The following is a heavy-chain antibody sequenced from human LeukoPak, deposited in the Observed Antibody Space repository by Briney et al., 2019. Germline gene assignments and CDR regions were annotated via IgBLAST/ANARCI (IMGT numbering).Heavy chain of an antibody. CDR1: GYSFTDYW. CDR3: TRGAPVFYYFEP. CDR2: IYPSDSET. D-gene: IGHD3-22*01. V-gene: IGHV5-51*01. Sequence: GESLEISCKGSGYSFTDYWIGWVRQTPGKGLQWMGIIYPSDSETRYSPSFQGQVTISADTSINTAYLQWTSLKASDTAIYYCTRGAPVFYYFEPWGQGTLVTVSS. J-gene: IGHJ5*02.